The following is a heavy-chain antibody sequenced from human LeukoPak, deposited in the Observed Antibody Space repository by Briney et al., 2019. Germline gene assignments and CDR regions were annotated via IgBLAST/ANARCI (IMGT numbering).Heavy chain of an antibody. CDR3: ARAFCSGTSCFTRTTNFDH. J-gene: IGHJ4*02. CDR1: GFDFSTYA. V-gene: IGHV3-30*04. D-gene: IGHD2-2*02. CDR2: ISYDGKYI. Sequence: GGSLRLSCAASGFDFSTYAMHWVRQAPGKGLEWVAVISYDGKYIYYADSVKGRLTISRDNSKSTLDLQMNSLTTEDTAVYYCARAFCSGTSCFTRTTNFDHWGQGTLVTVSS.